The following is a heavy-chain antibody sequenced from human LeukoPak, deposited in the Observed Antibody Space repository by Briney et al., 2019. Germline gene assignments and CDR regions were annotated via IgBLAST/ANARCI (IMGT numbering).Heavy chain of an antibody. CDR3: ARGMAGYYYGSGSLTDY. J-gene: IGHJ4*02. D-gene: IGHD3-10*01. CDR1: GYTFTSYD. CDR2: MNPNSGNT. Sequence: ASVTVSFKASGYTFTSYDINWVRQPTGQGLEWMGWMNPNSGNTGYAQKFQGRVTMTRNTSISTAYMALSSLRSEDTGVYYCARGMAGYYYGSGSLTDYWGQGTLVTVSS. V-gene: IGHV1-8*01.